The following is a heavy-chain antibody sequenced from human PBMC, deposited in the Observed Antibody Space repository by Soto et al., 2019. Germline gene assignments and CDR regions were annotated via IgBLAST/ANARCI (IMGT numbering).Heavy chain of an antibody. V-gene: IGHV4-61*01. Sequence: SETLSLTCTVSGAPVTSQTHYWTWIRQPPGKGLEWIGYMYYSGTTGSSPALKGRVTVSLDKSRNRFSLTLDSVTAADTAVYYCAREDMSGTYKFDFWGPGTQVTVSS. J-gene: IGHJ4*02. CDR2: MYYSGTT. D-gene: IGHD1-26*01. CDR1: GAPVTSQTHY. CDR3: AREDMSGTYKFDF.